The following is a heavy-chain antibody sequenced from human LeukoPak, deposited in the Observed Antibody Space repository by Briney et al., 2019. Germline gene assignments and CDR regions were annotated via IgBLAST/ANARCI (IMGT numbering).Heavy chain of an antibody. CDR3: ARTGDPDY. J-gene: IGHJ4*02. CDR2: ISSNGGST. D-gene: IGHD7-27*01. V-gene: IGHV3-64*01. Sequence: PGGSLRLSCAASGFTFSSYAMHWVRQAPGKGLDYVSAISSNGGSTYYANSVKGRFTISRDNSKNTLYLQMGSLRAEDMAVYYCARTGDPDYWGQGTLVTVSS. CDR1: GFTFSSYA.